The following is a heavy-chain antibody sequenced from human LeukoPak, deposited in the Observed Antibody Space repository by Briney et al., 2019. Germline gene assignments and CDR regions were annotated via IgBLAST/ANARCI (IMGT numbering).Heavy chain of an antibody. CDR3: ASHPRTVAGTLFSYNYMDV. V-gene: IGHV4-39*01. J-gene: IGHJ6*03. D-gene: IGHD6-19*01. CDR1: GVSISSSNSY. Sequence: SETLSLTCTVSGVSISSSNSYWGWIRQPPGKGLEWIGSIYYSGNTYYNASLKSQVSISIDTSKNQFSLKLSSVTAADTAVYYCASHPRTVAGTLFSYNYMDVWGKGTTVTISS. CDR2: IYYSGNT.